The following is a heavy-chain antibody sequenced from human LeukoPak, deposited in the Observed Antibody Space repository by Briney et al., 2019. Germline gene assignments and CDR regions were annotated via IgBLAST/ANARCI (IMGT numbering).Heavy chain of an antibody. D-gene: IGHD2-21*02. CDR1: GGTFSSYA. CDR2: IIPIFGTA. V-gene: IGHV1-69*05. J-gene: IGHJ4*02. Sequence: SVKVSCKASGGTFSSYAISWVRQAPGQGLEWMGGIIPIFGTANYAQKFQGRVTITTDESTSTAYMELSSLRSEDTAVYYCARTFHCGGDCYPFDYRGQGTLVTVSS. CDR3: ARTFHCGGDCYPFDY.